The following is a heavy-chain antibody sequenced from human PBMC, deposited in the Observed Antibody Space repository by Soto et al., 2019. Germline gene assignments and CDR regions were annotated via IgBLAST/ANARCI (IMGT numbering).Heavy chain of an antibody. D-gene: IGHD3-10*01. V-gene: IGHV1-18*01. Sequence: ASVKVSCKASGYTFTSYGISWVRQAPGQGLEWMGWISAYNGNTNYEQKLQGRVTMTTDTSTSKAYMELRSLRTDDTAVYYCAGGGGGGTMVLGVSYYYYYYMDVWGKGTTVTVSS. CDR1: GYTFTSYG. CDR3: AGGGGGGTMVLGVSYYYYYYMDV. J-gene: IGHJ6*03. CDR2: ISAYNGNT.